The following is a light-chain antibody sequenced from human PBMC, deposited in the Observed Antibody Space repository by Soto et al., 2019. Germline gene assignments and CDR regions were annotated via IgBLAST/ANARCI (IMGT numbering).Light chain of an antibody. CDR3: QQYNDWPRT. J-gene: IGKJ1*01. Sequence: EKVMTQSPATLSVSPGERATLSCRASQSVGSSLAWYQQKPGQAPRLLIYGASTRATGIAARFNGGGSGTEFTLTISSLQSEDFAVYYCQQYNDWPRTFGQGTKVDIK. CDR2: GAS. CDR1: QSVGSS. V-gene: IGKV3-15*01.